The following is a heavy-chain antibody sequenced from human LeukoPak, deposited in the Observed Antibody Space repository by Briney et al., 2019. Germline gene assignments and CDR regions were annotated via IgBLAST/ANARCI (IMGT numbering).Heavy chain of an antibody. CDR3: ARRVDGSGRYRGYYYYYMDV. CDR1: GFTFDDYA. V-gene: IGHV3-9*01. J-gene: IGHJ6*03. D-gene: IGHD3-10*01. Sequence: PGRSLRLSCAASGFTFDDYAMHWVRQAPGKGLEWVSGISWNSGSIGYADSVKGRFTISRDNAKNSLYLQMNSLRAEDTALYYCARRVDGSGRYRGYYYYYMDVWGKGTTVTISS. CDR2: ISWNSGSI.